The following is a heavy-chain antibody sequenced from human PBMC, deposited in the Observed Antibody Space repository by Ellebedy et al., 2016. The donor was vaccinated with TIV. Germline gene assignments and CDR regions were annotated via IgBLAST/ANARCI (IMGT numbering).Heavy chain of an antibody. Sequence: GGSLRLSCAASGFTFRNFAMTWVRQAPGKGLEWVSSISSSGVSTDYADSVRGRVTISRDNSKNTLYLQMNSLRADDSAVYYCAKLDSSGYYYGRLYYWGQGTLVTVSS. CDR2: ISSSGVST. J-gene: IGHJ4*02. V-gene: IGHV3-23*01. CDR3: AKLDSSGYYYGRLYY. D-gene: IGHD3-22*01. CDR1: GFTFRNFA.